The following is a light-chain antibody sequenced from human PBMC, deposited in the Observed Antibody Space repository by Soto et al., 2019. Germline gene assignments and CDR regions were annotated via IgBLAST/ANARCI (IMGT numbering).Light chain of an antibody. CDR1: QGISSS. V-gene: IGKV1-9*01. CDR3: QQLKSYPLT. J-gene: IGKJ4*01. Sequence: DIQLTQSPSFLSASVGDRVTMTCRASQGISSSLAWYQQKPGKAPKLLIYAASTLQSGVPSRFSGSGSGTEFPLTISSLQPEDFATYYCQQLKSYPLTFGGGTKVEIK. CDR2: AAS.